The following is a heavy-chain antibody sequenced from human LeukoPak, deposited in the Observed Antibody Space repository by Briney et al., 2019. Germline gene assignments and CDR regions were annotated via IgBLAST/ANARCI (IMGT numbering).Heavy chain of an antibody. CDR1: GYTFTSYY. CDR3: ARVGYGDYLDY. J-gene: IGHJ4*02. Sequence: ASVRVSFKASGYTFTSYYMHWVRQAPGQGVERTGVIKPGGGSTSYAQKLQGRGTITRDTSTSTVHMELSTLRSEDTAVYYCARVGYGDYLDYWGQGTLVTVSS. V-gene: IGHV1-46*04. D-gene: IGHD4-17*01. CDR2: IKPGGGST.